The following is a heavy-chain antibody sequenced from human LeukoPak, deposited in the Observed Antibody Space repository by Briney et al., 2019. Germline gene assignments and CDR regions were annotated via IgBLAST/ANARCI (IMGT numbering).Heavy chain of an antibody. J-gene: IGHJ4*02. CDR3: ARDHYDILTGSPDY. V-gene: IGHV3-30*04. CDR2: ISYDGRNK. CDR1: GFTFSSYA. Sequence: GRSLRLSCAASGFTFSSYAMHWVRQAPGKGLEGVPVISYDGRNKYYADSVKGRFTISRDNSKNTLYLQMNSLRAEDTAVYYCARDHYDILTGSPDYWGQGTLVTVSS. D-gene: IGHD3-9*01.